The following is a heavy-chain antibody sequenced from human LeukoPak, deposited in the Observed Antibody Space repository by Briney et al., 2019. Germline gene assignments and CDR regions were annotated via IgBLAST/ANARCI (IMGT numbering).Heavy chain of an antibody. V-gene: IGHV4-39*01. CDR3: ARPDYGGTGTFAT. Sequence: SGTLSLSCTVSVGSINSSIYDWGWSRQPAREWLESIANSYTSGSTSFSPSLNSRLSISVDTPNTLFPLRLTSVTAADTAVSCCARPDYGGTGTFATWGQGTLVTVSA. CDR2: SYTSGST. J-gene: IGHJ5*02. D-gene: IGHD4-23*01. CDR1: VGSINSSIYD.